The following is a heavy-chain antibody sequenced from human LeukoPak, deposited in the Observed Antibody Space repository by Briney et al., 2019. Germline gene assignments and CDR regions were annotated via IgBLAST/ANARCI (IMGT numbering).Heavy chain of an antibody. J-gene: IGHJ4*02. Sequence: PSETLSLTCTVSGGSISSSSYYWGWIRQPPGKGLEWIGSTYYSGSTYYNPSLKSRVTISVDTSKNQFSLKLSSVTAADTAVYYCARRRMAAADYFDYWGQGTLVTVSS. V-gene: IGHV4-39*01. CDR1: GGSISSSSYY. D-gene: IGHD6-13*01. CDR2: TYYSGST. CDR3: ARRRMAAADYFDY.